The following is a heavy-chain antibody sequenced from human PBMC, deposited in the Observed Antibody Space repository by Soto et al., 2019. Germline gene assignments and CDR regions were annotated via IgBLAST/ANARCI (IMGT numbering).Heavy chain of an antibody. CDR2: IWYDGSNK. CDR1: GFTFSSYG. J-gene: IGHJ4*02. CDR3: ARDVSYDSSGVDY. D-gene: IGHD3-22*01. Sequence: GGSLRLSCAASGFTFSSYGMHWVRQAPGKGLEWVAVIWYDGSNKYYADTVKGRFTISRDNSKNTLYLQMNSLRAEDTVVYYCARDVSYDSSGVDYWGQGTLVTVSS. V-gene: IGHV3-33*01.